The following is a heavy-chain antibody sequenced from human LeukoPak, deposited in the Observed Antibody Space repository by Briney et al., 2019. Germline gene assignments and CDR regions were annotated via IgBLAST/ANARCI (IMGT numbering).Heavy chain of an antibody. J-gene: IGHJ4*02. Sequence: GASVKVSCKVSGYTLTELSMHWVRQALGKGLEWMGGFDPEDGETIYAQKFQGRVTMTEDTSTDTAYMELSSLRSEDTAVYCCATDRPAKWELRGFDYWGQGTLVTVSS. V-gene: IGHV1-24*01. D-gene: IGHD1-26*01. CDR3: ATDRPAKWELRGFDY. CDR1: GYTLTELS. CDR2: FDPEDGET.